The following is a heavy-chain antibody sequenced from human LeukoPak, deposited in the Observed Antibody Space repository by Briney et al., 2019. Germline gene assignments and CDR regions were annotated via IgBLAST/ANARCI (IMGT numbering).Heavy chain of an antibody. D-gene: IGHD3-3*01. V-gene: IGHV5-51*01. CDR3: VTSPDFWNALSPHYLDH. CDR2: IYPGDSDT. CDR1: GFTFTRYW. Sequence: GESLKISCKGSGFTFTRYWIGWVRQMSGKGLEWMGIIYPGDSDTRYSPSFQGQVTISADKSITTAYLQWSSLKASDSAICYCVTSPDFWNALSPHYLDHWGQGTLVTVSS. J-gene: IGHJ4*02.